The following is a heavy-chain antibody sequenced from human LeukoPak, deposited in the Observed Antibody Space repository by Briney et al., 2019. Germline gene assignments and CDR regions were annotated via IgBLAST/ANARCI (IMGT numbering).Heavy chain of an antibody. Sequence: GASVKVSCKASGYTFTSYDINWVRQATGQGLEWMGWMNPNSGNTGYAQKFQGRVTMTRNTSISTAYMELSSLRSEDTAVYYCARSYYDSSGYFYYYYMDVWGKGTTVTVSS. D-gene: IGHD3-22*01. CDR2: MNPNSGNT. V-gene: IGHV1-8*01. CDR1: GYTFTSYD. J-gene: IGHJ6*03. CDR3: ARSYYDSSGYFYYYYMDV.